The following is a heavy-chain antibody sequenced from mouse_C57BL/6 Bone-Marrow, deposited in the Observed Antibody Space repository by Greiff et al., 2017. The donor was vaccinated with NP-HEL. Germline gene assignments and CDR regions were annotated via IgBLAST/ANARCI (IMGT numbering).Heavy chain of an antibody. J-gene: IGHJ4*01. Sequence: EVKLMESGGGLVKPGGSLKLSCAASGFTFSDYGMHWVRQAPEKGLEWVAYISSGSGTIYYADTVKGRVTISRDNAKNTLFLQMTSLRSEDTAMYYCARSTTVAYYAMDYWGQGTSVTVSS. V-gene: IGHV5-17*01. CDR1: GFTFSDYG. CDR3: ARSTTVAYYAMDY. D-gene: IGHD1-1*01. CDR2: ISSGSGTI.